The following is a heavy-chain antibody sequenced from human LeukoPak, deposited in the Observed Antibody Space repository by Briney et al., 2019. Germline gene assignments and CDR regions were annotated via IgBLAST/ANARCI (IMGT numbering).Heavy chain of an antibody. J-gene: IGHJ4*02. V-gene: IGHV1-18*04. CDR1: GYTFTGYY. CDR2: ISAYNGNT. Sequence: ASVKVSCKASGYTFTGYYMHWVRQAPGQGLEWMGWISAYNGNTNYAQKLQGRVTMTTDTSTSTAYMELRSLRSDDTAVYYCARDDYCSSTSCYRYWGQGTLVTVSS. D-gene: IGHD2-2*01. CDR3: ARDDYCSSTSCYRY.